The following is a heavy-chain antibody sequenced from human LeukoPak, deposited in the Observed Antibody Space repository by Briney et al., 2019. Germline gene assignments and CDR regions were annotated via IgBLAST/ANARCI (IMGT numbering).Heavy chain of an antibody. D-gene: IGHD3-10*01. Sequence: GGSLRLSCAASGFTFSSYAMHWVRQAPGKGLEWVAVISYDGSNKYYADSVKGRFTISRDNSKNTLYLQMNSLRAEDTAVYYCARDGKVEPSGSYYPAAWYYYYGMDVWGRGTTVTVSS. V-gene: IGHV3-30*04. J-gene: IGHJ6*04. CDR1: GFTFSSYA. CDR2: ISYDGSNK. CDR3: ARDGKVEPSGSYYPAAWYYYYGMDV.